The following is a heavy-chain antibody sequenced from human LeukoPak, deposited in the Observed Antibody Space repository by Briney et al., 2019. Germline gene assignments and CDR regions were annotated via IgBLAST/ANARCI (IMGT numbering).Heavy chain of an antibody. D-gene: IGHD6-13*01. Sequence: GGSLRLSCAASGFTFSTYAMSWVRQAPGKGPEWVSGISDSDSGTYYADSVKGRFTISRDNSKNTLYLQMNSLRAEDTAVYYCAKGYGYSSSWTSNYYFYGLDVWGQGTTVTVSS. J-gene: IGHJ6*02. CDR3: AKGYGYSSSWTSNYYFYGLDV. V-gene: IGHV3-23*01. CDR1: GFTFSTYA. CDR2: ISDSDSGT.